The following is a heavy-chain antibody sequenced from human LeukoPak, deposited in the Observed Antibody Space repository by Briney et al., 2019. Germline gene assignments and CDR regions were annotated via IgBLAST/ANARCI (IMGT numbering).Heavy chain of an antibody. J-gene: IGHJ4*02. V-gene: IGHV4-4*07. Sequence: SETLSLTCTVSGGSICDYYWSWIRQPAGKGLEWIGHIYTGGNTNYNPSLESRVTMSVDTSKNQFSLKLRSVTAADTAVYYCARANYVWGSYVYWGQGTLVTVSS. D-gene: IGHD3-16*01. CDR3: ARANYVWGSYVY. CDR2: IYTGGNT. CDR1: GGSICDYY.